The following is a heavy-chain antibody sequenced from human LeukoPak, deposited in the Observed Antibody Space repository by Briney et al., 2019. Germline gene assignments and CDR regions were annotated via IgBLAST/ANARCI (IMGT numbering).Heavy chain of an antibody. CDR3: ARSDKVYCSSTSCYYDY. D-gene: IGHD2-2*01. J-gene: IGHJ4*02. CDR2: IYYSGST. CDR1: GGSISSYY. Sequence: PSETLSLTCTVSGGSISSYYWSWIRQPPGKGLEWIGYIYYSGSTNYNPSLKSRVTISVGTSKNQFSLKLSSVTAADTAVYYCARSDKVYCSSTSCYYDYWGQGTLVTVSS. V-gene: IGHV4-59*01.